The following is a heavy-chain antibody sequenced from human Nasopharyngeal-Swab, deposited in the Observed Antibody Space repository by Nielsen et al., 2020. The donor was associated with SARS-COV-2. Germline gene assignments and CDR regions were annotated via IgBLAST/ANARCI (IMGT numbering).Heavy chain of an antibody. Sequence: SETLSLTCTVSGGSISSYYWSWIRQPPGKGLEWIGYISYSGSTYYNPSLKSRVTISVDTSKNQFSLRLSSVTAADTAVYYCARPALNDYGDYNWFDPWGQGTLVTVSS. V-gene: IGHV4-59*08. D-gene: IGHD4-17*01. CDR2: ISYSGST. CDR3: ARPALNDYGDYNWFDP. CDR1: GGSISSYY. J-gene: IGHJ5*02.